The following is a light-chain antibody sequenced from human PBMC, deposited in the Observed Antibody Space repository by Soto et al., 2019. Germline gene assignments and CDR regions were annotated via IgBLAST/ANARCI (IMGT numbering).Light chain of an antibody. CDR1: QSVRNY. Sequence: EIVLTQSPATLSLSPGERATLSCRASQSVRNYLAWYQQKVGQAPRLLIYDASNRAADIPARFSGSGSGTDFTLIISSLEPEDSAVYYCQQRSNWPLLTFGGGTKVEIK. J-gene: IGKJ4*01. V-gene: IGKV3-11*01. CDR2: DAS. CDR3: QQRSNWPLLT.